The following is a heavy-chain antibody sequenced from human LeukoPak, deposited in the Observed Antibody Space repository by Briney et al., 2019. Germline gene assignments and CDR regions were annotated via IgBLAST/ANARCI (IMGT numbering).Heavy chain of an antibody. D-gene: IGHD3-9*01. Sequence: GASLRLSCAASGFTFSNYAMSWVRQAPGKGLEWVSAITGSGGNTYYADSVKGRFTISRDNSKNTVFLQMNSLRAEDAAVYYCAKWGDYDVLTGYYVSDYWGQGTLVTVSS. CDR2: ITGSGGNT. CDR1: GFTFSNYA. CDR3: AKWGDYDVLTGYYVSDY. J-gene: IGHJ4*02. V-gene: IGHV3-23*01.